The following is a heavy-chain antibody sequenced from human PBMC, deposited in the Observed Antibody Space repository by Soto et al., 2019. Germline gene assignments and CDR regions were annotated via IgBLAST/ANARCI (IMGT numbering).Heavy chain of an antibody. J-gene: IGHJ4*02. CDR3: ARDRRFLEWRDY. D-gene: IGHD3-3*01. CDR1: GFTFTSYG. Sequence: QMHLVESGGGVVQPGRSLTLSCVASGFTFTSYGIHWVRQAPGKGLEWVAVIWYDGSNKYYGDSVKGRFSISRDNSKNTVYLQMYSLSAEDTAVYYCARDRRFLEWRDYWGQGTLVSVSS. CDR2: IWYDGSNK. V-gene: IGHV3-33*01.